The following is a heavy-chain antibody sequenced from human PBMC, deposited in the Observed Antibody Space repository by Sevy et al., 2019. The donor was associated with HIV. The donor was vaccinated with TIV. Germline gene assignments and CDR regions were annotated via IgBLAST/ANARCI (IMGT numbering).Heavy chain of an antibody. J-gene: IGHJ4*02. CDR2: IWGVGGSGDKT. Sequence: GGSLRLSCAASGFTFSNYAMNWVRQAPGKGLEWVAGIWGVGGSGDKTNYAYSVKGRFTVSRDDSKNSLYLQLNSLRAEDTAIYYCARKYDSSGYFDYWGQGTLVTVSS. D-gene: IGHD3-22*01. V-gene: IGHV3-23*01. CDR1: GFTFSNYA. CDR3: ARKYDSSGYFDY.